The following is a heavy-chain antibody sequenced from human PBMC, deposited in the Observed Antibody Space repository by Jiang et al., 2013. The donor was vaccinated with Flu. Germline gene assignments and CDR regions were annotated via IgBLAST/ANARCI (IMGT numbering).Heavy chain of an antibody. CDR1: GYTFTSYG. CDR3: ARDLRLDQPGGYYYYYMDV. J-gene: IGHJ6*03. Sequence: CKASGYTFTSYGISWVRQAPGQGLEWMGWISAYNGNTNYAQKLQGRVTMTTDTSTSTAYMELRSLRSDDTAVYYCARDLRLDQPGGYYYYYMDVWGKGTTVTVSS. CDR2: ISAYNGNT. D-gene: IGHD5-18*01. V-gene: IGHV1-18*01.